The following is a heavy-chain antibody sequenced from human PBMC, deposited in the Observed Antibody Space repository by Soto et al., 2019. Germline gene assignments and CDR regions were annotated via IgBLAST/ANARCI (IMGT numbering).Heavy chain of an antibody. Sequence: SETLSLTCTVSGGSISSYYWSWIRQPAGKGLERIGRIYTSGSTNYNPSLKSRVTMSVDTSKNQFSLKLSSVTAADTAVYYCARDHGRAYDFWSGYYSEAGYYYYYGMDVWGQGTTVTVSS. D-gene: IGHD3-3*01. CDR3: ARDHGRAYDFWSGYYSEAGYYYYYGMDV. J-gene: IGHJ6*02. V-gene: IGHV4-4*07. CDR1: GGSISSYY. CDR2: IYTSGST.